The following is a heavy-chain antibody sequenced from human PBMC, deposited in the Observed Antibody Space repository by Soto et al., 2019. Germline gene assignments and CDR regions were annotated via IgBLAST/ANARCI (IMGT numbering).Heavy chain of an antibody. J-gene: IGHJ6*02. D-gene: IGHD3-10*01. V-gene: IGHV3-53*01. CDR3: ARDKDGSGSFYYYGMDV. CDR1: GFTVSSNY. CDR2: IYSGGST. Sequence: PGGSLRLSCAAFGFTVSSNYMSWVRQAPGKGLEWVSVIYSGGSTYYADSVKGRFTISRDNSKNTLYLQMNSLRAEDTAVYYCARDKDGSGSFYYYGMDVWGQGTTVTVSS.